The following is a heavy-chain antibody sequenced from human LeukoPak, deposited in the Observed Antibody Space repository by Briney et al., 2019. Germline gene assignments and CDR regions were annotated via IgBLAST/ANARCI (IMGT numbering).Heavy chain of an antibody. CDR1: GGSIGTSTYY. CDR2: IYYTGTT. J-gene: IGHJ3*02. D-gene: IGHD5-18*01. Sequence: SETLFLTCTVSGGSIGTSTYYWGWIRQPPGKGLEWIGSIYYTGTTYHNPSLKSRVTISLDTSKNQFSLRLRSVTAADTAVYYCARDFDSVDTAMADAFDIWGQGTMVTVSS. CDR3: ARDFDSVDTAMADAFDI. V-gene: IGHV4-39*07.